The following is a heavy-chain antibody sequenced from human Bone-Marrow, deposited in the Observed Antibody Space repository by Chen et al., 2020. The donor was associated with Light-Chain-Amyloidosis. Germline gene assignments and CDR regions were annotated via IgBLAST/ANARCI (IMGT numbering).Heavy chain of an antibody. CDR2: IKTKTEGGTT. J-gene: IGHJ4*02. CDR1: GFTPTDDW. Sequence: EVQLVESGGGLVQPGGSLRLSCAASGFTPTDDWMRWVRQAPGKGLEWVGRIKTKTEGGTTDYATIVKGRFTISRDDSKNTVYLQMNSLKTEDTAVYYCTTPLDRPYFDFWRGSREDCWGQGTLVTVSS. V-gene: IGHV3-15*01. D-gene: IGHD3-3*01. CDR3: TTPLDRPYFDFWRGSREDC.